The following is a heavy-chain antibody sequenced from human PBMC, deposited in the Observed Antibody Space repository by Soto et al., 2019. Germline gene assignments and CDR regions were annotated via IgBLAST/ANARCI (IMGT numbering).Heavy chain of an antibody. Sequence: QVQLVQSGAEVKKPGSSVKVSCKASGGTFSSYTISWVRQAPGQGLGWMGRIIPILGIANYAQKFQGRVTLTADKSTSTAYMELSSLRSEDTAVYYGASGAYCGGDCFTLGYYYYGMDVWGHGTTVTVSS. J-gene: IGHJ6*02. CDR2: IIPILGIA. CDR1: GGTFSSYT. V-gene: IGHV1-69*02. D-gene: IGHD2-21*02. CDR3: ASGAYCGGDCFTLGYYYYGMDV.